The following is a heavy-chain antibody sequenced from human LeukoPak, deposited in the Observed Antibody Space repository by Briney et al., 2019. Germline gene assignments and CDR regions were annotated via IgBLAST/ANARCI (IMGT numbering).Heavy chain of an antibody. Sequence: GGSLRLSCAASGFTFSNYNMNWARQPPGKGLQWVSYISSSSNIIYYADSVKGRFTISRDNAKNSLFLQMNSLRAEDTAVYYCARDFAREFTIDYWGQGTLVTVSS. CDR2: ISSSSNII. V-gene: IGHV3-48*01. J-gene: IGHJ4*02. CDR1: GFTFSNYN. CDR3: ARDFAREFTIDY. D-gene: IGHD3-10*01.